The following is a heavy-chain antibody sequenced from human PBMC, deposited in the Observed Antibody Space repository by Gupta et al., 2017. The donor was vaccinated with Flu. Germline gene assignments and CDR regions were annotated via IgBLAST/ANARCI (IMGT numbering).Heavy chain of an antibody. J-gene: IGHJ4*02. CDR2: IGSTGCTT. CDR3: ARDAVYNTVWGDIDY. D-gene: IGHD3-16*01. CDR1: FA. V-gene: IGHV3-23*01. Sequence: FARHWVRQAPGKGLEWVSAIGSTGCTTFYADSVKGRFSISRDNSKNTLYLQVSSLRVEDTAVFYCARDAVYNTVWGDIDYWGQGTLVTVSS.